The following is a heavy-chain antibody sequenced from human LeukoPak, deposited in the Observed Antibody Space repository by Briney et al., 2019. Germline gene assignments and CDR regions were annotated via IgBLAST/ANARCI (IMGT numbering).Heavy chain of an antibody. CDR2: IIPIFGTA. CDR3: ARVGVGYDSSGYPL. J-gene: IGHJ4*02. Sequence: ASVKVSCKASGYTFTGYYMHWVRQAPGQGLEWMGGIIPIFGTANYAQKFQGRVMITADKSTSTAYMELSSLRSEDTAVYYCARVGVGYDSSGYPLWGQGTLVTVSS. V-gene: IGHV1-69*06. D-gene: IGHD3-22*01. CDR1: GYTFTGYY.